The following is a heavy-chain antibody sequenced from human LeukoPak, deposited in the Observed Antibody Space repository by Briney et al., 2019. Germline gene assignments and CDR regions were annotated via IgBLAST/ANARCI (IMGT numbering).Heavy chain of an antibody. Sequence: ASVKVSCKASGYTFTSYDISWVRQAPGQGLEWMGCISAYNGNTNYAQKLQGRVTMTRDTSTSTAYMELRSLRSDDTAVYYCARVNDYGSGMDVWGQGTTVTVSS. J-gene: IGHJ6*02. CDR3: ARVNDYGSGMDV. D-gene: IGHD3-10*01. V-gene: IGHV1-18*01. CDR2: ISAYNGNT. CDR1: GYTFTSYD.